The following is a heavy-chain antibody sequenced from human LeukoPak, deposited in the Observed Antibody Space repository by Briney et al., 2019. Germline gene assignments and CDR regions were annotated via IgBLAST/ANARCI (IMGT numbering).Heavy chain of an antibody. CDR2: IIPIFGTA. Sequence: SVKVSCKASAGTFSSYAISWVRQAPGQGLEWMGRIIPIFGTANYAQKFQGRVTITTDESTSTAYMELSSLRSEDTAVYYCARVGSYYFDYWGQGTLVTVSS. CDR1: AGTFSSYA. J-gene: IGHJ4*02. V-gene: IGHV1-69*05. D-gene: IGHD1-26*01. CDR3: ARVGSYYFDY.